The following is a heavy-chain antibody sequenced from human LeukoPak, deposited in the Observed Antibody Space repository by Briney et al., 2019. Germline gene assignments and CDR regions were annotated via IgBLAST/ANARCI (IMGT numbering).Heavy chain of an antibody. CDR3: ARGRPTGSSRRFVVQ. J-gene: IGHJ4*02. CDR1: GFTFSSYA. Sequence: GGSLRLSCAASGFTFSSYAMTWVRQAPGKGQEWVSSMSSGGSYIYYADSVRGRFTISRDNAKDSLFLLMNSLRVEDTAVYYCARGRPTGSSRRFVVQWGQGTLVTVSS. D-gene: IGHD2-15*01. V-gene: IGHV3-21*06. CDR2: MSSGGSYI.